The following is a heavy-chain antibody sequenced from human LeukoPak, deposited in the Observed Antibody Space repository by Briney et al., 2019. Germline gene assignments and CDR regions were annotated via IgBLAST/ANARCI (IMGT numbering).Heavy chain of an antibody. V-gene: IGHV4-39*01. CDR2: IYYSGST. D-gene: IGHD6-19*01. CDR1: GGSISSSSYY. Sequence: SETLSLTCTVSGGSISSSSYYWGWIRQPPGKGLEWIGSIYYSGSTYYNPSLNSRITISVDTSKNQCSLKLSSVTAADTAVYYCARLTPGIAVAGTVDYWGQGTLVTVSS. J-gene: IGHJ4*02. CDR3: ARLTPGIAVAGTVDY.